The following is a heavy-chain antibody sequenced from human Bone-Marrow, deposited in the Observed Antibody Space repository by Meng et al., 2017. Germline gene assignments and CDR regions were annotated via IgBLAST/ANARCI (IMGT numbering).Heavy chain of an antibody. CDR3: AKDVSVAPSVAEYFQH. J-gene: IGHJ1*01. V-gene: IGHV3-43*01. D-gene: IGHD6-19*01. CDR2: ISWDGGST. Sequence: GESLKISCAASGFTFDDYTMHWVRQAPGKGLEWVSLISWDGGSTYYADSVKGRFIISRDNSKNSLYLQMNSLRTEDTALYYCAKDVSVAPSVAEYFQHWGQGTLVTVSS. CDR1: GFTFDDYT.